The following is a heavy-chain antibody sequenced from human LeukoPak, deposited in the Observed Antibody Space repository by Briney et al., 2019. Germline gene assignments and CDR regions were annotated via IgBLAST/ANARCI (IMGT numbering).Heavy chain of an antibody. CDR3: ARDLGTLYGMDV. D-gene: IGHD1-1*01. CDR2: ITYDGSNK. V-gene: IGHV3-30-3*01. CDR1: GFTFSSYA. Sequence: GGSLRLSCAASGFTFSSYAMHWVRQAPGKGLEWVAVITYDGSNKYYADSVKGRFTISRDNSKNTLYLQMNSLRAEDTAVYYCARDLGTLYGMDVWGQGTTVTVSS. J-gene: IGHJ6*02.